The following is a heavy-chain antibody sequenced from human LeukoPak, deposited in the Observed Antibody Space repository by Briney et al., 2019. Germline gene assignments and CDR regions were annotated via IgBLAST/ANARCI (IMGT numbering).Heavy chain of an antibody. V-gene: IGHV4-4*07. CDR3: ARTRSWLPFEY. CDR1: GGSISSFY. Sequence: SETLSLTCTVSGGSISSFYWSWVRQPAGKGLEWIGRINTSGNTNYNPSLKGRVTMSIDTSKNQFSLKLSSMTAADTAVYYCARTRSWLPFEYWGQGTLVTVSS. CDR2: INTSGNT. J-gene: IGHJ4*02. D-gene: IGHD5-12*01.